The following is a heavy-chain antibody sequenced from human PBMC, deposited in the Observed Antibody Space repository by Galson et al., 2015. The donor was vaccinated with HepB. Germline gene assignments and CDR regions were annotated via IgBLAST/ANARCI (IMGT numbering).Heavy chain of an antibody. CDR2: ISYDGSNK. CDR3: ARGLLGLSGYLDY. D-gene: IGHD3-22*01. CDR1: GFTFSSYA. J-gene: IGHJ4*02. Sequence: SLRLSCAASGFTFSSYAMHWVRQAPGKGLEWVAVISYDGSNKYYADSVKGRFTISRDNSKNTLYLQMNSLRAEDTAVYYCARGLLGLSGYLDYWGQGTLVTVSS. V-gene: IGHV3-30-3*01.